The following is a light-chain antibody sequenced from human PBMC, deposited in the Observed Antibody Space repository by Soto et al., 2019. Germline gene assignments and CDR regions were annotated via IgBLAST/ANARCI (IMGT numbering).Light chain of an antibody. CDR2: DAS. CDR1: QSVGSW. J-gene: IGKJ4*01. CDR3: QQYDNYPLT. V-gene: IGKV1-5*01. Sequence: DIQMTQSPSTLSASVGDRVTISCRASQSVGSWLAWYQQKPGKAPKFLIYDASTPESGVPSRFSGSGSGTEFTLTISSLQPDDFATYYCQQYDNYPLTFGGGTKVEI.